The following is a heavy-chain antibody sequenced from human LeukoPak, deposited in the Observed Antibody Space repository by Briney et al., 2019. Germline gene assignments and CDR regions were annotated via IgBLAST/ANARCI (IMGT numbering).Heavy chain of an antibody. D-gene: IGHD3-3*01. CDR2: IYYSGST. V-gene: IGHV4-59*01. J-gene: IGHJ4*02. CDR3: ARDLYSGFWSGYFSY. Sequence: SETLSLTCTVSGGSISSYYWSWIRQPPGKGLEWIGYIYYSGSTNYNPSLKSRVTISVDTSKNQFSLKLSSVTAADTAVYYCARDLYSGFWSGYFSYWGQGTLVTVSS. CDR1: GGSISSYY.